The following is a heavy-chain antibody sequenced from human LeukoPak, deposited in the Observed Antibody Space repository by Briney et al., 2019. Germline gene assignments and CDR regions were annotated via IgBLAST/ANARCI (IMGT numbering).Heavy chain of an antibody. Sequence: GASVKVSCKASGYTFTSYGISWVRQAPGQGLEWMGWISAYNGNTNYAQKLQGRVTMTTDTSTSTAYMELRSLRSDDTAVYYCARADYYDSSGYNLWDYYYYYMDVWGKGTTVTISS. D-gene: IGHD3-22*01. J-gene: IGHJ6*03. CDR2: ISAYNGNT. CDR3: ARADYYDSSGYNLWDYYYYYMDV. CDR1: GYTFTSYG. V-gene: IGHV1-18*01.